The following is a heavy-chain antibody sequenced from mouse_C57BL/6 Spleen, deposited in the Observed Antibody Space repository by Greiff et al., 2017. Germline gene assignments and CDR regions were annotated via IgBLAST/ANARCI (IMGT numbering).Heavy chain of an antibody. CDR1: GFSLSTFGMG. Sequence: QVTLKVSGPGILQPSQTLSLTCSFSGFSLSTFGMGVGWIRQPSGKGLEWLAHIWWDDDKYYNPALKSRLTIAKDTSKNQVFLKIANVDTADTATYYCARIEDGSSYEGDYFDYWGQGTTLTVSS. V-gene: IGHV8-8*01. D-gene: IGHD1-1*01. J-gene: IGHJ2*01. CDR2: IWWDDDK. CDR3: ARIEDGSSYEGDYFDY.